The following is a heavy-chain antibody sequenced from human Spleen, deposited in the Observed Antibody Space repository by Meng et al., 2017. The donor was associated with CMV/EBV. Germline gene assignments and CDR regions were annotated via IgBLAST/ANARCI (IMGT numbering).Heavy chain of an antibody. Sequence: GGSLRLSCAASGFTFSSYEMNWVRQVPGKGLEWVSYISSSGSTIYYADSVKCRFTISRDNAKNSLYLQMNSLRAEDTAVYYCARAVDWSGGSCYPDYWGQGTLVTVSS. CDR3: ARAVDWSGGSCYPDY. V-gene: IGHV3-48*03. CDR1: GFTFSSYE. CDR2: ISSSGSTI. D-gene: IGHD2-15*01. J-gene: IGHJ4*02.